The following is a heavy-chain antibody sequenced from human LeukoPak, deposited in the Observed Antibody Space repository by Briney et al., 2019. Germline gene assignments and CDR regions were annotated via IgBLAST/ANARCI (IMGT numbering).Heavy chain of an antibody. J-gene: IGHJ6*03. CDR3: ARGVLRGPRYCSSTSCPNSYYYMDV. CDR1: GYTFTSYY. V-gene: IGHV1-46*01. Sequence: GASVKVSCKASGYTFTSYYMHWVRQAPGQGLEWMGIINPSGGSTNYAQKFQGRVTITTGESTSTAYMELSSLRSEDTAVYYCARGVLRGPRYCSSTSCPNSYYYMDVWGKGTTVTVSS. D-gene: IGHD2-2*01. CDR2: INPSGGST.